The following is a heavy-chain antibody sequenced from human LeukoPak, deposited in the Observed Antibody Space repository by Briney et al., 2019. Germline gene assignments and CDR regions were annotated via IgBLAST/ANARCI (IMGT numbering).Heavy chain of an antibody. D-gene: IGHD4-11*01. J-gene: IGHJ4*02. V-gene: IGHV4-59*01. CDR3: VREGVTMIDY. CDR2: IYYSDST. CDR1: GGSISNYF. Sequence: SETLSLTCTVSGGSISNYFWSWIRQPPGKGLECIGYIYYSDSTNYNPSLKSRVTISVDTSKNQFSLKLRSVTAADTAVYYCVREGVTMIDYWGLGTLVTVSS.